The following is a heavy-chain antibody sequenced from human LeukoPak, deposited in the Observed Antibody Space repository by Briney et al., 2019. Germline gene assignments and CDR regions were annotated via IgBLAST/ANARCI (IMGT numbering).Heavy chain of an antibody. J-gene: IGHJ6*03. D-gene: IGHD6-13*01. V-gene: IGHV3-23*01. CDR1: GFTFSSYA. Sequence: GGSLRLSCAASGFTFSSYAMSWVRQAPGKGLEWFSAISGSGGSTYYADSVKGRFTISRDNSTNTLYLQMDSLRAEDTAVYDCAKGSAAGTPYRYYYYYMDVWGKGTTVTVSS. CDR3: AKGSAAGTPYRYYYYYMDV. CDR2: ISGSGGST.